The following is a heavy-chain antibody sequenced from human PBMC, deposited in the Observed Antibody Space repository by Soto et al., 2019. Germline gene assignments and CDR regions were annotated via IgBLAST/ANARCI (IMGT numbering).Heavy chain of an antibody. CDR3: ARIGGLHRDSYHYGMDV. Sequence: PGESLTICCQGSGYSFTRYWIVWVLQMPGKGLEWMGIIYHGDSDTRYSPSFQCQVTISADKSISTAYLQWRSLKASDTAMYYCARIGGLHRDSYHYGMDVWGQGTPVTVSS. V-gene: IGHV5-51*01. D-gene: IGHD4-4*01. CDR2: IYHGDSDT. CDR1: GYSFTRYW. J-gene: IGHJ6*02.